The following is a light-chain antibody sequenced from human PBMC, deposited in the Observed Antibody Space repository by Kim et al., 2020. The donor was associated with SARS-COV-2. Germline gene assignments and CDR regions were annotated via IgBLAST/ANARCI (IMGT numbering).Light chain of an antibody. CDR2: EVS. CDR1: SSDVGSYNL. V-gene: IGLV2-23*02. CDR3: CSYAGSSTFGV. Sequence: SITISCTGTSSDVGSYNLVSWYQQHPGKAPKLMIYEVSKRPSGVSNRFSGSKSGNTASLTISGLQAEDEADYYCCSYAGSSTFGVFGGGTKLTVL. J-gene: IGLJ3*02.